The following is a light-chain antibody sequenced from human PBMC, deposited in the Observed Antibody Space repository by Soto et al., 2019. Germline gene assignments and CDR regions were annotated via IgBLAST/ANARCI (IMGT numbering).Light chain of an antibody. V-gene: IGLV2-14*01. CDR3: SSHGV. Sequence: QSVLTQPASVSGSPGQSITISCTGTSSDVGGYNYVSWYQQRPGKAPKLMIYDVSNRPSGVSNRFSGSKSGNTASLTISGLQAEDEADYYCSSHGVFGTGTKVTVL. J-gene: IGLJ1*01. CDR1: SSDVGGYNY. CDR2: DVS.